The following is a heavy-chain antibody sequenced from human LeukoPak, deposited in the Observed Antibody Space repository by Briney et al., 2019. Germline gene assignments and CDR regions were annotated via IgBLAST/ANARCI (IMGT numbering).Heavy chain of an antibody. CDR1: GGTISSSSYY. D-gene: IGHD3-3*01. CDR3: ARHVRFLEWLSSYDFDY. CDR2: IYYSGTT. J-gene: IGHJ4*02. Sequence: SETLSLTCTVSGGTISSSSYYWGWIRQPPGKGLEWIGSIYYSGTTYYNPSLKSRVTISVDTSKSQFSLRLTSVTAADTAVYYCARHVRFLEWLSSYDFDYWGQGTLVTVSS. V-gene: IGHV4-39*01.